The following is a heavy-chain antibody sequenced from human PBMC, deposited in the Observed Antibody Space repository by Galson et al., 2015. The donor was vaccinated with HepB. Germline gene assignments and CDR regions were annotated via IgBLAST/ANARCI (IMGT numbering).Heavy chain of an antibody. CDR1: GFSLSSYS. CDR2: ISTSSSTI. J-gene: IGHJ6*03. CDR3: ARDSHYYDSSGNYPYYYYYMDV. Sequence: SLRLSCAASGFSLSSYSMKWVRQAPGKGLEWISYISTSSSTIYYADSVKGRFTISRDDAKNSLYLQMNSLRAEDTAVYYCARDSHYYDSSGNYPYYYYYMDVWGKGTTVTVSS. D-gene: IGHD3-22*01. V-gene: IGHV3-48*01.